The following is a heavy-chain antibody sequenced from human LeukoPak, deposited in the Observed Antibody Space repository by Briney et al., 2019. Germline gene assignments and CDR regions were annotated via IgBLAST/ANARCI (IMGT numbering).Heavy chain of an antibody. CDR1: GYTFSRYD. Sequence: ASVSVSCKASGYTFSRYDINWVRQAPGQGLEWMGWMNPPSGDTGYAQKFQGRVTITRNTSISTAYMELSGLTSEDTAVYYCATPSMIGISYGYVRLHNWGQGTLVTVSS. J-gene: IGHJ4*02. D-gene: IGHD5-18*01. CDR2: MNPPSGDT. V-gene: IGHV1-8*03. CDR3: ATPSMIGISYGYVRLHN.